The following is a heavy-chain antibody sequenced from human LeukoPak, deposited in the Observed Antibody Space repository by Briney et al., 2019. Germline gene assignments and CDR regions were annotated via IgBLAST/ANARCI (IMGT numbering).Heavy chain of an antibody. D-gene: IGHD1-7*01. Sequence: ASVKVSCKASGGTFSSYAISWVRQAPGQGLEWMGGIIPIFGTENYAQKFQGRVTITTDESTSTAYMELSSLRSEDTAVYYCARDVVEAGTKVWFDPWGQGTLVTVSS. V-gene: IGHV1-69*05. CDR1: GGTFSSYA. J-gene: IGHJ5*02. CDR3: ARDVVEAGTKVWFDP. CDR2: IIPIFGTE.